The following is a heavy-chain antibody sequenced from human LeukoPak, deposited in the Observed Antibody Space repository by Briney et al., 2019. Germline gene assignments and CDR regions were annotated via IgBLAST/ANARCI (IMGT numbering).Heavy chain of an antibody. CDR2: IRYDGSNK. CDR1: GFTFSSYG. Sequence: GGSLRLSCAASGFTFSSYGMHWVRQAPGKGLEWVAFIRYDGSNKYYADSVKGRFTISRDNSKNTLYLQMNSLRAEDTAVYYCAKGGMFGGDGYNYIGYWGQGTLVTVSS. CDR3: AKGGMFGGDGYNYIGY. D-gene: IGHD5-24*01. J-gene: IGHJ4*02. V-gene: IGHV3-30*02.